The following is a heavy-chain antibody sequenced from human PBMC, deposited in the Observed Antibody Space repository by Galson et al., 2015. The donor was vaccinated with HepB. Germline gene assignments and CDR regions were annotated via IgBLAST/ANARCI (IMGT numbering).Heavy chain of an antibody. CDR1: GFTFSTYA. CDR2: ISDRGFTT. D-gene: IGHD3-10*01. V-gene: IGHV3-23*01. Sequence: SLRLSCAASGFTFSTYAMNWVRQAPGKGLEWVSAISDRGFTTYYADSVRGRFTISRDNSKNTLYLQMSSLRAEDTAVYYCAKQQGDLDVWGKGITVTVSS. J-gene: IGHJ6*04. CDR3: AKQQGDLDV.